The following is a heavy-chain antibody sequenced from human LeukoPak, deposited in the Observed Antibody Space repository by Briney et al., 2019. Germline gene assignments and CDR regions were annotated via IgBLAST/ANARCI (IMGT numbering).Heavy chain of an antibody. D-gene: IGHD6-19*01. J-gene: IGHJ4*02. CDR1: GFTFSSYW. V-gene: IGHV3-7*01. Sequence: PGGSLRLSCAASGFTFSSYWMSWVRQAPGKGLEWVANIKEDGSETYYVDSVKGRFTISRDNAKNLLYLEMNSLRAEDAALCYCARVDGSSSCPDYWGQGTLVTVSS. CDR2: IKEDGSET. CDR3: ARVDGSSSCPDY.